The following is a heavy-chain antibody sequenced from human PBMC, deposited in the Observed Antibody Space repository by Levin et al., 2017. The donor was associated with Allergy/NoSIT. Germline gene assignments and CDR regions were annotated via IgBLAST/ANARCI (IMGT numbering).Heavy chain of an antibody. Sequence: GGSLRLSCAASGFTLRSYGMHWVRQTPGKGLEWVAVFLHDANKKSYADSVEGRFTISGDTSKNTLYLQMNNLRPEDTAVYYCAKHFNSGSYYYGMDVWGQGTTVTVS. J-gene: IGHJ6*02. CDR2: FLHDANKK. CDR1: GFTLRSYG. D-gene: IGHD5-12*01. CDR3: AKHFNSGSYYYGMDV. V-gene: IGHV3-30*18.